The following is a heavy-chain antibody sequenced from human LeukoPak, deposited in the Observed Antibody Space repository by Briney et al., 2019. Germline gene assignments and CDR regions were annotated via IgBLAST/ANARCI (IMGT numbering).Heavy chain of an antibody. D-gene: IGHD6-6*01. CDR3: ARHAHSSIAANIDY. CDR2: IYYSGST. Sequence: PSETLSLTCTVSGGSISSSSYYWGWIRQPPGKGLEWIGSIYYSGSTFYNPSLKSRVTISLDTSKNQFPLRLTSVTAADTAVYYCARHAHSSIAANIDYWGQGTQVTVSS. CDR1: GGSISSSSYY. V-gene: IGHV4-39*01. J-gene: IGHJ4*02.